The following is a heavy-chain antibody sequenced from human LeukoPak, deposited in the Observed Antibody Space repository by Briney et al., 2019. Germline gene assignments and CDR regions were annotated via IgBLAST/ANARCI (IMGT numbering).Heavy chain of an antibody. CDR1: GASISSTGYS. V-gene: IGHV4-39*01. J-gene: IGHJ4*02. Sequence: SETLSLTCTVSGASISSTGYSWDWIRQPPGKGREWIVSIYYGGRTYSNPFLKSLSTIRVDPSKNQFSLKLSSVTAADTAVYYCARRPRDYFDFWGQGTLVTVSS. CDR3: ARRPRDYFDF. CDR2: IYYGGRT.